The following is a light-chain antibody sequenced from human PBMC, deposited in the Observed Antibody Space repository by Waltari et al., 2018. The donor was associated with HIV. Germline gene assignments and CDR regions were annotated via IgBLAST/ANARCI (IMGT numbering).Light chain of an antibody. CDR3: HQYGSLPET. CDR1: QPVSSSH. Sequence: TQSPGTLSLSPGEGAILSCRTSQPVSSSHLAWYQQKPGQAPRLLVYGASTRAAGIPDRFSGSGSGADFTLSISRLEPEDFAVYYCHQYGSLPETFGQGTKV. J-gene: IGKJ1*01. CDR2: GAS. V-gene: IGKV3-20*01.